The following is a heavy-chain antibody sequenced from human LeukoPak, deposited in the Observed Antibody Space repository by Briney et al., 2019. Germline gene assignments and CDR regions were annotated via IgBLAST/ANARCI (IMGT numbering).Heavy chain of an antibody. CDR3: ARGIYCSSTSCYGVFDY. CDR2: ISAYNGNT. V-gene: IGHV1-18*01. Sequence: GASVKVSCKASGYTFTSYGISWVRQAPGQGLEWVGWISAYNGNTNYAQKLQGRVTMTTDTSTSTAYMELRSLRSDDTAVYYCARGIYCSSTSCYGVFDYWGQGTLVTVSS. J-gene: IGHJ4*02. D-gene: IGHD2-2*01. CDR1: GYTFTSYG.